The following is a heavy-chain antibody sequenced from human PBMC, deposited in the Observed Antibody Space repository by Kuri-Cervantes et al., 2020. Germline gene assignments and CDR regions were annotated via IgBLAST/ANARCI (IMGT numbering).Heavy chain of an antibody. CDR3: AGTSMVRGVIRSHYYYYGMDV. D-gene: IGHD3-10*01. J-gene: IGHJ6*02. Sequence: SETLSLTCTVSGGSISSYYWSWIRQPAGKGLEWIGRIYTSGSTNYNPSLKSRVTISLGTSKNHFSLKLESMTAADTAVYYCAGTSMVRGVIRSHYYYYGMDVWGQGTTVTVSS. CDR1: GGSISSYY. CDR2: IYTSGST. V-gene: IGHV4-4*07.